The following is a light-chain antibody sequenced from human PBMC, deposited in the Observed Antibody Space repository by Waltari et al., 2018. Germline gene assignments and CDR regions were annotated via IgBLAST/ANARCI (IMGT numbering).Light chain of an antibody. CDR2: GGS. J-gene: IGLJ1*01. Sequence: SYVLTQPPSVSVAPGQTARITCGGNNIASKSVHWYQHRPGQAPVLVVSGGSDRCSGVPERCSVSRSGNTATLTSSRGQAGDEGDDVWQVWDSGTCHDVFGTGTKVTVL. V-gene: IGLV3-21*02. CDR1: NIASKS. CDR3: QVWDSGTCHDV.